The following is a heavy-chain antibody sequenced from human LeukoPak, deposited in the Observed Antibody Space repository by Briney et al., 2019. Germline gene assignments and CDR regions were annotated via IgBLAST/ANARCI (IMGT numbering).Heavy chain of an antibody. J-gene: IGHJ4*02. CDR1: VFTFLSYA. V-gene: IGHV3-23*01. CDR3: VKEGGLYNSGGYFDY. Sequence: GGSLRLSCVFSVFTFLSYAMGWLRQPPWKGLDWVSTLSTGGDRTYYADSVKGRFTISRDTSKNTLYVEMKSLRAEDTAIYYCVKEGGLYNSGGYFDYWGQGTLVTASS. D-gene: IGHD5-24*01. CDR2: LSTGGDRT.